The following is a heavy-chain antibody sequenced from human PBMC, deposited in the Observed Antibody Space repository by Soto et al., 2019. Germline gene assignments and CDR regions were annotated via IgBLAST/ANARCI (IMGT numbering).Heavy chain of an antibody. D-gene: IGHD6-6*01. J-gene: IGHJ4*02. CDR2: ISYDGSNK. V-gene: IGHV3-30*18. CDR3: AKDPGYRQLAYYFDY. CDR1: GFTFSSYG. Sequence: PVGSLRLSCAASGFTFSSYGMHWVRQAPGKGLEWVAVISYDGSNKYYADSVKGRFTISRDNSKNTLYLQMNSLRAEDTAVYYCAKDPGYRQLAYYFDYWGQGTLVTVSS.